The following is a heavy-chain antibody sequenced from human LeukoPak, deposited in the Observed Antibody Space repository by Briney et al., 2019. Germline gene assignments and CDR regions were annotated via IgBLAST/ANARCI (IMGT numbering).Heavy chain of an antibody. CDR2: ISSSGSTI. CDR3: ARDPLRGIAVAGHEDY. D-gene: IGHD6-19*01. J-gene: IGHJ4*02. CDR1: GFTFSDYY. Sequence: EGSLRLSCAASGFTFSDYYKSWIRQAPGKGLEWVSYISSSGSTIYYADSVKGRFTITRDNAKNSLYLQMNSLRAEDTAVYYCARDPLRGIAVAGHEDYWGQGTLVTVSS. V-gene: IGHV3-11*04.